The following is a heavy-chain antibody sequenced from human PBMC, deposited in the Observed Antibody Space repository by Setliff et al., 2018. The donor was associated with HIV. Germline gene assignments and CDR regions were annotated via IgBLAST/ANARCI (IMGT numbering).Heavy chain of an antibody. CDR1: GGSISTYY. J-gene: IGHJ2*01. Sequence: SETLSLTCTVSGGSISTYYLTWIRQPAGKGLEWIGRIFASGSTNYNPSLKSRVTMSVDTSKNQFSLRLSSVTAADTAVYHCSRLADGGYDFRGYFDLWGRGTLVTVSS. CDR2: IFASGST. CDR3: SRLADGGYDFRGYFDL. V-gene: IGHV4-4*07. D-gene: IGHD5-12*01.